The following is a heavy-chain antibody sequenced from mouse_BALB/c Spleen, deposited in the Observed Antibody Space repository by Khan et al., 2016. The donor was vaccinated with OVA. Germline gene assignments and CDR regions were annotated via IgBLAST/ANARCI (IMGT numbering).Heavy chain of an antibody. V-gene: IGHV9-4*02. D-gene: IGHD2-14*01. J-gene: IGHJ4*01. CDR1: GYTFTTAG. CDR3: ARGGAAYYRNDGGAMEY. Sequence: QIQLVQSGPELKKPGETVRISCKASGYTFTTAGMQWVQKMPGKGLKWIGWIDTQLGVPKYAEDFKGRFAFSLETSASTAYLQITNLKNEDTATYFCARGGAAYYRNDGGAMEYWGQGTSVTVSS. CDR2: IDTQLGVP.